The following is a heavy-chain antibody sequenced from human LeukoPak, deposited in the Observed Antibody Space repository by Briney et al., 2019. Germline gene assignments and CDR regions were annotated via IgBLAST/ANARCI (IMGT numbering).Heavy chain of an antibody. CDR3: ATERRRYYDSSGYSAGFDY. V-gene: IGHV1-69-2*01. CDR1: AYTFTDYY. D-gene: IGHD3-22*01. Sequence: GASVKISCKVSAYTFTDYYMHWVQQAPGKGLEWMGLVDPEDGETIYAEKFQGRVTITADTSTDTAYMELSSLRSEDTAVYYCATERRRYYDSSGYSAGFDYWGQRTLVTVSS. CDR2: VDPEDGET. J-gene: IGHJ4*02.